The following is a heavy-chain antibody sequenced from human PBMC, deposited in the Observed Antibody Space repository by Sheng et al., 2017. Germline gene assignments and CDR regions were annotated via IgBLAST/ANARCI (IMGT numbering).Heavy chain of an antibody. J-gene: IGHJ6*01. CDR2: IWYDGSNK. CDR1: GFTFSSYG. Sequence: QVQLVESGGGVVQPGRSLRLSCAASGFTFSSYGMHWVRQAPGKGLEWVAVIWYDGSNKYYADSVKGRFTISRDNSKNTLYLQMNSLRAEDTAVYYCARGRDDRIATFFYYYYYVWTSG. V-gene: IGHV3-33*01. D-gene: IGHD6-13*01. CDR3: ARGRDDRIATFFYYYYYVWTS.